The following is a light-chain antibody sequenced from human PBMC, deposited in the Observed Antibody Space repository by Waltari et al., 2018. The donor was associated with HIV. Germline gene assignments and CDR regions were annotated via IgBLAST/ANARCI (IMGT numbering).Light chain of an antibody. CDR2: AKD. V-gene: IGLV3-19*01. CDR3: YSRDTSGNHRV. CDR1: SLRKFY. Sequence: SSELTQDPAVSVDLGQTVRITCQGDSLRKFYANWYQQKPGQAPIVFISAKDNRPSGTPDRFSASSSGNTASLTIAGAQAEDEADYYCYSRDTSGNHRVFGGGTKLTVL. J-gene: IGLJ3*02.